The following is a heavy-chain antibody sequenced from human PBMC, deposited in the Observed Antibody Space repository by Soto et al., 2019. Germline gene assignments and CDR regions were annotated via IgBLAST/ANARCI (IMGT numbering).Heavy chain of an antibody. V-gene: IGHV2-5*01. CDR3: AHEGFGSDNWFDA. D-gene: IGHD3-10*01. CDR2: IYWNDEK. CDR1: GFSLTTTGLG. Sequence: QITLKESGPTLVTPTQTLTLTCTFSGFSLTTTGLGVAWIRQPPGKALEWLALIYWNDEKRYRPSLRSRLTITKDTSKNQVVLTMTDMDLVDTATYYCAHEGFGSDNWFDAWGQGTLVIVSS. J-gene: IGHJ5*02.